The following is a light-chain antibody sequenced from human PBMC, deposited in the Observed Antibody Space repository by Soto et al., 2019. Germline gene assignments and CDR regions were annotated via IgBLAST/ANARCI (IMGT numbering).Light chain of an antibody. J-gene: IGKJ1*01. Sequence: EIVMTQSPATLSVSPGERATLSCSASQSVSSNLAWYQQKPGQAPRLLIYGASTRATGIPARFSGSGSGTEFTLTISSLQSEDFAVYDCQQYNNWPPWTFGQGTKVEIK. CDR3: QQYNNWPPWT. CDR2: GAS. CDR1: QSVSSN. V-gene: IGKV3D-15*01.